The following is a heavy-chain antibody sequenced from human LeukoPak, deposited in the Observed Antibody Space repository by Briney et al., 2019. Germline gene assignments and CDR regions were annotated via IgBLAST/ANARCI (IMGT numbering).Heavy chain of an antibody. CDR2: INHSGST. CDR3: ARSHYSSGWFDY. J-gene: IGHJ4*02. Sequence: PSETLSLTCAVYGGSFSGYYWSWIRQPPGKGLEWIGEINHSGSTNYNPSLKSRVTISVDTSKNQFSLKLSSVTAADTAVYYCARSHYSSGWFDYWGQGTLVTVSS. D-gene: IGHD6-25*01. CDR1: GGSFSGYY. V-gene: IGHV4-34*01.